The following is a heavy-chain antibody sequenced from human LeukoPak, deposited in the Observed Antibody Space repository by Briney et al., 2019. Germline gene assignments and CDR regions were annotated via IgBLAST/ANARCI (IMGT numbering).Heavy chain of an antibody. CDR1: GFSFSNCS. CDR2: IWYDGSNR. Sequence: PGGSLRLSCAASGFSFSNCSMNWVRQAPGKGLEWVAVIWYDGSNRQYADSVKGRFTISRDNSKNTLYLQMNSLRAEDTAVYYCARDFGFSPSSGYSFDYWGQGTLVTVSS. V-gene: IGHV3-33*08. CDR3: ARDFGFSPSSGYSFDY. D-gene: IGHD3-22*01. J-gene: IGHJ4*02.